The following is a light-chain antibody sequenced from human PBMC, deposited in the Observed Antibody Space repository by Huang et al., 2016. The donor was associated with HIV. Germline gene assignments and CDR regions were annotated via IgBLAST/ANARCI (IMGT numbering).Light chain of an antibody. CDR3: QQSYSTPLT. V-gene: IGKV1-39*01. CDR2: AAS. Sequence: DIQMTQSPSSLSASVGDRVTITCRASQSISTYLNWYQQKPGKAPKLLIYAASSFQSGVPSRFSGRGSGTEFTLTISSLQPEDFATYYCQQSYSTPLTFGGGTKVEIK. J-gene: IGKJ4*01. CDR1: QSISTY.